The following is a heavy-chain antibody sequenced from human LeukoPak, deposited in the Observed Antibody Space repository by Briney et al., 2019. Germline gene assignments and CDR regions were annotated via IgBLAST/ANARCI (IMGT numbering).Heavy chain of an antibody. CDR1: GFTFSSYA. D-gene: IGHD6-19*01. V-gene: IGHV3-30*04. Sequence: GGSLRLSCAASGFTFSSYAMHWVRQAPGKGVEWVAVISYDGSNKYYADSVKGRFTISRDNSKNTLYLQMNSLRAEDTAVYYCARTRYSSGGLDYWGQGTLVTVSS. CDR3: ARTRYSSGGLDY. J-gene: IGHJ4*02. CDR2: ISYDGSNK.